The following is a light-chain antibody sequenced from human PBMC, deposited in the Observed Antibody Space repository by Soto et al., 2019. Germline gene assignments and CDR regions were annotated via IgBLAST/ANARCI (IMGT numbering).Light chain of an antibody. CDR3: CSYAGIYSYV. J-gene: IGLJ1*01. Sequence: QSVLTQPRSVSGSPGQSVTIACTGTSSDVGRYDYVSWYQQHPGEAPKLVVYDVTKRPSGVPDRFSGSKSGSTASLTISGLQAEDEADYYCCSYAGIYSYVFGTGTKVTVL. V-gene: IGLV2-11*01. CDR1: SSDVGRYDY. CDR2: DVT.